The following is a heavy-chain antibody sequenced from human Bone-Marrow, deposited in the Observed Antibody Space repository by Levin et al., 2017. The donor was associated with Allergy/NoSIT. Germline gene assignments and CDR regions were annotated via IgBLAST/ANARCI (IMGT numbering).Heavy chain of an antibody. CDR3: ARGVMKQQLVKGRFFDY. CDR1: GGSFSGYY. D-gene: IGHD6-13*01. J-gene: IGHJ4*02. CDR2: INHSGST. V-gene: IGHV4-34*01. Sequence: SETLSLTCAVYGGSFSGYYWSWIRQPPGKGLEWIGEINHSGSTNYNPSLKSRVTISVDTSKNQFSLKLSSVTAADTAVYYCARGVMKQQLVKGRFFDYWGQGTLVTVSS.